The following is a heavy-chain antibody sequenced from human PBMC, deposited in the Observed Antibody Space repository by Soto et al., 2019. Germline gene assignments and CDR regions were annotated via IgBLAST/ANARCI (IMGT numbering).Heavy chain of an antibody. V-gene: IGHV5-51*01. CDR3: ARPRSSSRNYYGMDV. CDR1: GYIFTSYW. D-gene: IGHD6-13*01. CDR2: IYPGDSDT. J-gene: IGHJ6*02. Sequence: PGESLKISCKGSGYIFTSYWIGWVRQMPGKGLEWMGIIYPGDSDTRYSPSFQGQVTISADKSISTAYLQWSSLKASDTAMYYCARPRSSSRNYYGMDVWGQGTTVTVS.